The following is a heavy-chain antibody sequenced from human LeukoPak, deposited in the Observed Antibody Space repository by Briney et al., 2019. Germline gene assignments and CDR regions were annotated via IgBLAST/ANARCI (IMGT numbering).Heavy chain of an antibody. V-gene: IGHV4-59*08. CDR1: GGSISSYY. Sequence: SETLSLTCTVSGGSISSYYWSWIRQPPGKGLEWIGDIYYSGSTNYNPSLKSRVTISVDTSKNQFSLKLSSVTAADTAIYYCARSYCSGGSCWVYFDYWGQGTLVTVSS. CDR2: IYYSGST. J-gene: IGHJ4*02. D-gene: IGHD2-15*01. CDR3: ARSYCSGGSCWVYFDY.